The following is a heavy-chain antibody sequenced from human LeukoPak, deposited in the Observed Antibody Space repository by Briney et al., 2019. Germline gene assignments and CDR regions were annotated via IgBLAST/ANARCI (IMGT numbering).Heavy chain of an antibody. V-gene: IGHV4-34*01. CDR2: INHSGST. CDR3: ARGAFEGEVKRYYFDY. D-gene: IGHD1-26*01. J-gene: IGHJ4*02. CDR1: GGSLSGYY. Sequence: PSETLSLTCAVYGGSLSGYYWSWIRQPPGKGLEWIGEINHSGSTNYNPSLKSRVTISVDTSKNQFSLKLSSVTAADTAVYYCARGAFEGEVKRYYFDYWGQGTLVTVSS.